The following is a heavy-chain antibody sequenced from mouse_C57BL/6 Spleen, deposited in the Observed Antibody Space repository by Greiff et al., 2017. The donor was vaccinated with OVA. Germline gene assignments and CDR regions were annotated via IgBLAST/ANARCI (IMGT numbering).Heavy chain of an antibody. J-gene: IGHJ4*01. CDR2: IDPSDSYT. V-gene: IGHV1-69*01. CDR3: ARREIYYDYESFYYYAMDY. D-gene: IGHD2-4*01. Sequence: QVQLQQPGAELVMPGASVKLSCKASGYTFTSYWMHWVKQRPGQGLEWIGEIDPSDSYTNYNPKFKGKSTLTVDKPSSTAYMQHSSLTSEDTAVCYSARREIYYDYESFYYYAMDYWGQGTSVTVSS. CDR1: GYTFTSYW.